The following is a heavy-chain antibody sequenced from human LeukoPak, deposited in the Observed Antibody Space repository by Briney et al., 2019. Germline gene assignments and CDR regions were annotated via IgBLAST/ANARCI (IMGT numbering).Heavy chain of an antibody. CDR2: ISGSGGST. Sequence: RSGGSLRLSCAASGFTFSSYAMSWVRQAPGKGLEWVSAISGSGGSTYYADSVKGRFTISRDNSKDTLYLQMNSLRAEDTAVYYCAKDVYSSGWYDYWGQGTLVTVSS. CDR3: AKDVYSSGWYDY. J-gene: IGHJ4*02. D-gene: IGHD6-19*01. CDR1: GFTFSSYA. V-gene: IGHV3-23*01.